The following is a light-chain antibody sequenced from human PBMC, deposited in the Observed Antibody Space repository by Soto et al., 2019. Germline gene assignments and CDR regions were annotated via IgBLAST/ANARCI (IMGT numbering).Light chain of an antibody. CDR3: QQYGSSEII. CDR2: GAF. Sequence: EIVLTQSPGTLSLSPGERATLSCRASQSVITNLSWYQQKPGQAPRLLIYGAFSRATVIPDRFSGSGSGTDFTLTITRLEPEDFAVFYCQQYGSSEIIFGQGTRLEIK. J-gene: IGKJ5*01. CDR1: QSVITN. V-gene: IGKV3-20*01.